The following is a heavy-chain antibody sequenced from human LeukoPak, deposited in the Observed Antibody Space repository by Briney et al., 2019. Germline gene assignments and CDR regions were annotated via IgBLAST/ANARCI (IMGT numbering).Heavy chain of an antibody. J-gene: IGHJ4*02. CDR1: GFTFSSYG. CDR3: AKVGLFASSSGNSPFDY. V-gene: IGHV3-13*01. CDR2: SGTAGDT. D-gene: IGHD6-13*01. Sequence: PGGSLRLSCAASGFTFSSYGMHWVRQATGNGLEWVSASGTAGDTYYQDSVKGRFTISRDNSKNTLYLQMNSLRAEDTAVYYCAKVGLFASSSGNSPFDYWGQGTLVTVSS.